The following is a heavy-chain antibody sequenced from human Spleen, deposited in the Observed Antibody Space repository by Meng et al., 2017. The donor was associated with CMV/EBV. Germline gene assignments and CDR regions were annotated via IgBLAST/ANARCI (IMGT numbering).Heavy chain of an antibody. CDR1: GGTFSNYA. D-gene: IGHD3-16*01. Sequence: SVKVSCKASGGTFSNYAISWVRQAPGQGLEWMGGIIPILGLSTYAQRFQGRVTITADKSTGTGYMEVPSLRFDDTAVYYCVTYQYDSGWTEDSWGQGTLVTVSS. CDR2: IIPILGLS. CDR3: VTYQYDSGWTEDS. J-gene: IGHJ4*02. V-gene: IGHV1-69*10.